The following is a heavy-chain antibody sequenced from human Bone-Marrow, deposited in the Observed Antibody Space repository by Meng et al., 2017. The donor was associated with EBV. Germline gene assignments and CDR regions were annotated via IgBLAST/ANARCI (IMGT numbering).Heavy chain of an antibody. CDR2: IYHSGST. CDR1: GGSIRSSNW. CDR3: ASLPDYGGNSGDY. V-gene: IGHV4-4*02. J-gene: IGHJ4*02. Sequence: HGQPAESGPVMLKPSGTLALTCAVSGGSIRSSNWWSWVRQSPGKGLEWIGEIYHSGSTNYNPSLKSRVTISVDKSKNQFSLKLSSVTAADTAVYYCASLPDYGGNSGDYWGQGTLVTVSS. D-gene: IGHD4-23*01.